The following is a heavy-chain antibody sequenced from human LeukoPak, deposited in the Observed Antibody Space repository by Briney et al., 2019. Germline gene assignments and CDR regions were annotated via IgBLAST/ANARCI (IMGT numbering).Heavy chain of an antibody. CDR1: SDSFSSYY. J-gene: IGHJ3*02. CDR3: ARQSYDSSGDAFDI. CDR2: LYPGVST. Sequence: SETLSLTCTVSSDSFSSYYWAWIRQPAGKGLEWLGRLYPGVSTNYSPSLKSRLTMSVDTSKNQFSLKLSSVTAADTAVYYCARQSYDSSGDAFDIWGQGTMVTVSS. D-gene: IGHD3-22*01. V-gene: IGHV4-4*07.